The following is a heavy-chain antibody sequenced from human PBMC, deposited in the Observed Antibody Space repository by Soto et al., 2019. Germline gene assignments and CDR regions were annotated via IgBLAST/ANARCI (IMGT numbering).Heavy chain of an antibody. CDR1: GFSLSNARMG. D-gene: IGHD6-19*01. V-gene: IGHV2-26*01. CDR3: ARIQTVGQWLGNWFDP. J-gene: IGHJ5*02. Sequence: QVTLKESGPVLVKPTETLTLTCTVSGFSLSNARMGVSWIRQPPGQALEWLAHIFSNDEKSYTTSLKSRLTISKDISKSQVVLTMTNMDPVDTATYYCARIQTVGQWLGNWFDPWGQGTLVTVSS. CDR2: IFSNDEK.